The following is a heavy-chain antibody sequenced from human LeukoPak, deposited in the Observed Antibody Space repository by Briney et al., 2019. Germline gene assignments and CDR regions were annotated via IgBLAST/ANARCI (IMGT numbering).Heavy chain of an antibody. D-gene: IGHD6-6*01. CDR3: AREIVSSVES. J-gene: IGHJ4*02. CDR1: GDSISNTRYH. V-gene: IGHV4-39*02. Sequence: PSETLSLTCTVSGDSISNTRYHWGWIRQPPGKGLEWIGSIYYSGATYYNPSLKSRVTISVDTSRNHFSRKLSSVTAADTAVYHCAREIVSSVESWGQGSLVTVSS. CDR2: IYYSGAT.